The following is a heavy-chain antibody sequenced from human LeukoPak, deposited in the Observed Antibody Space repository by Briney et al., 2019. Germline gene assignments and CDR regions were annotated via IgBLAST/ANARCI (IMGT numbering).Heavy chain of an antibody. Sequence: GRSLRLSCGASGFTFSSYGMHWVRQAPGKGLEWVAVLAYDGGNKYYADSVKGRFTISRDNSKNTLYLQMNSLRAEDTAVYYCAKGGRYCSGGNCFAIDYWGQGTLVTVSS. D-gene: IGHD2-15*01. CDR1: GFTFSSYG. CDR3: AKGGRYCSGGNCFAIDY. CDR2: LAYDGGNK. V-gene: IGHV3-30*18. J-gene: IGHJ4*02.